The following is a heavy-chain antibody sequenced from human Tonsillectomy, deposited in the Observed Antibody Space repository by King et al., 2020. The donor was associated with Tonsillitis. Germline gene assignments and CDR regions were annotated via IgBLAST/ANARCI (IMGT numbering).Heavy chain of an antibody. CDR1: GGTFTRYA. CDR2: IIPMLGTP. CDR3: AREVWDSYGAVKLDD. D-gene: IGHD3-10*01. Sequence: QLVQSGAEVKKPGSSVKVSCRASGGTFTRYAITWVRQAPGQGLEWMGRIIPMLGTPNYAQKFQGRVTISADKSTSTAYMEVFSLRSEDTAFYYCAREVWDSYGAVKLDDWGQGTLVTVSS. J-gene: IGHJ4*02. V-gene: IGHV1-69*04.